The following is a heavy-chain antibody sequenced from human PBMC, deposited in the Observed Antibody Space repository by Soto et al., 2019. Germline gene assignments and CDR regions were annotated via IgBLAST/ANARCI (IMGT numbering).Heavy chain of an antibody. CDR2: ISFDGTTD. J-gene: IGHJ6*02. D-gene: IGHD2-2*02. V-gene: IGHV3-30-3*01. CDR3: ARDNRDCSSFNCYNPGRVFGLDV. CDR1: GFTFNNYI. Sequence: GGSLRLSCAASGFTFNNYILHWVRQAPGNSLESVAVISFDGTTDYYADSVKGRFTVSRDNSKNTLSLQMDSLRPEDTAVYYCARDNRDCSSFNCYNPGRVFGLDVWGQGTTVTVSS.